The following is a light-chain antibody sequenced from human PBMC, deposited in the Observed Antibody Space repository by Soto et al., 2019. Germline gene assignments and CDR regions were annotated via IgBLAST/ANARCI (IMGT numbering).Light chain of an antibody. CDR3: QQYGSSPLYT. CDR1: QNINSSY. V-gene: IGKV3-20*01. Sequence: EIVLTQSPGTLSLSPGERATLSCRASQNINSSYLACYQQKPGEAPSLLIYGASSRATGIPDRFSGSGAGAEFILTISRLEPEDFSVYYCQQYGSSPLYTFGQGTKLEIK. CDR2: GAS. J-gene: IGKJ2*01.